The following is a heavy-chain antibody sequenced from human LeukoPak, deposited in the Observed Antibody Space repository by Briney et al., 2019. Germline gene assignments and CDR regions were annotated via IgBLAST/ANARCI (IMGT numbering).Heavy chain of an antibody. Sequence: GGSLRLSCAASGFTFNNAWMSWVRQAPGKGLEWDSLISGDGVSTFYADSVKGRFSISRDNSKNSLYLEMNSLRTEDAAMYYCAKESGKFDYWGQGTLVAVSS. J-gene: IGHJ4*02. V-gene: IGHV3-43*02. CDR2: ISGDGVST. CDR1: GFTFNNAW. CDR3: AKESGKFDY.